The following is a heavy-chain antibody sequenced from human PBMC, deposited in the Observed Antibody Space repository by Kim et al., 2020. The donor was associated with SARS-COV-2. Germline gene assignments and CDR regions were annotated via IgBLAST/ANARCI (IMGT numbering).Heavy chain of an antibody. J-gene: IGHJ5*02. V-gene: IGHV4-34*01. CDR2: INHSGST. D-gene: IGHD2-2*01. CDR3: ARGTKDIVVVPAAMVISGWFDP. Sequence: SETLSLTCAVYGGSFSGYYWSWIRQPPGKGLEWIGEINHSGSTNYNPSLKSRVTISVDTSKNQFSLKLSSVTAADTAVYYCARGTKDIVVVPAAMVISGWFDPWGQGTLVTVSS. CDR1: GGSFSGYY.